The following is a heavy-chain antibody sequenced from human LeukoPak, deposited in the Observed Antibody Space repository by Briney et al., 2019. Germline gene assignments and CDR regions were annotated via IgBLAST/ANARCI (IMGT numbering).Heavy chain of an antibody. CDR1: GFTFSTFW. CDR2: INEDGSEK. CDR3: LASKAVAGLDI. V-gene: IGHV3-7*01. J-gene: IGHJ3*02. D-gene: IGHD6-19*01. Sequence: TGGSLRLSCAASGFTFSTFWMSWVRQAPGKGLEWVANINEDGSEKYYVDSVKGRFTISRDNAKNSLYLQMNSLRAEDTAVYYCLASKAVAGLDIWGQGTMVTVSS.